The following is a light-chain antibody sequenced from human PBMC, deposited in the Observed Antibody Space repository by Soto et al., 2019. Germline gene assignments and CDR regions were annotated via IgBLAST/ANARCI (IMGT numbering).Light chain of an antibody. J-gene: IGKJ1*01. CDR3: QQYAGSPRT. CDR1: QSVTGTN. CDR2: DAV. V-gene: IGKV3-20*01. Sequence: EIVMTQSPATLSVSPGERATLSFRSSQSVTGTNLAWYQQRAGQAPRLLIYDAVRRATGIPDRFSGSGSGTDFTLTINRVEPEDFAVYFCQQYAGSPRTFGQGTKVDIK.